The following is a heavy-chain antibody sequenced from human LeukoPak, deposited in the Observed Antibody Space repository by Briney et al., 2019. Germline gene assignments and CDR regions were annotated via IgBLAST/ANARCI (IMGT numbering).Heavy chain of an antibody. Sequence: SQTLSLTCAVSGGSISSGGYSWSWIRQPPGKGLEWIGYIYHSGSTYYNPSLKSRVTISVDRSKNQFSLKLSSVTAADTAVYYGASDQSHAGLPAAFDYGGQGTLVTVSS. CDR1: GGSISSGGYS. D-gene: IGHD2-2*01. J-gene: IGHJ4*02. V-gene: IGHV4-30-2*01. CDR2: IYHSGST. CDR3: ASDQSHAGLPAAFDY.